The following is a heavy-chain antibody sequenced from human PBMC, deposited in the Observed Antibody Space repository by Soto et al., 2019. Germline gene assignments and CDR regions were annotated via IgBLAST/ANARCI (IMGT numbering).Heavy chain of an antibody. J-gene: IGHJ6*02. CDR2: ISAYNGNT. V-gene: IGHV1-18*01. CDR1: GYTFTSYG. CDR3: ARDGKYYDFWSGDMDV. D-gene: IGHD3-3*01. Sequence: ASVKVSCKASGYTFTSYGISWVRQAPGQGLEWMGWISAYNGNTNYAQKLQGRVTMTTDTSTSTAYMELRSLRPDDTAVYYCARDGKYYDFWSGDMDVWGQGTTVTVSS.